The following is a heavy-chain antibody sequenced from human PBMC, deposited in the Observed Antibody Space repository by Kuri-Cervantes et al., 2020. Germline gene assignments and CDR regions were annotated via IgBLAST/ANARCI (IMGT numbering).Heavy chain of an antibody. CDR3: AHGYSSSWSVRFDP. V-gene: IGHV4-34*01. CDR1: GGSFSGYY. J-gene: IGHJ5*02. Sequence: SETLSLTCAVYGGSFSGYYWSWIRQPPGKGLEWIGEINHSGSTNYNPSLKSRVTISVDTSKNQFSLKLSSVTAADTAVYYCAHGYSSSWSVRFDPWGRGTLVTVSS. D-gene: IGHD6-13*01. CDR2: INHSGST.